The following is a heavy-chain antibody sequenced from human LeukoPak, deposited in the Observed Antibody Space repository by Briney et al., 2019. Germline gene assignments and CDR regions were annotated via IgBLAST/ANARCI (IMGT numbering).Heavy chain of an antibody. CDR2: IGYDGSNK. Sequence: GRSLRLSCAASGFTFSSYGIHWVRQAPGKGLEWVAFIGYDGSNKYYRDSVKGRFTISRDNSKNTLYLQMNSLRAEDTAVYYCAKDGYNYYIDYWGQGTLVTVSS. J-gene: IGHJ4*02. CDR1: GFTFSSYG. CDR3: AKDGYNYYIDY. D-gene: IGHD5-24*01. V-gene: IGHV3-30*02.